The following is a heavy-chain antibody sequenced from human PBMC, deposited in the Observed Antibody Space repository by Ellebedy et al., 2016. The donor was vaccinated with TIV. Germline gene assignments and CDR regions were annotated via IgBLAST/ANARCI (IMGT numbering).Heavy chain of an antibody. D-gene: IGHD3-10*01. Sequence: ASVKVSCXASGYTFTSYDMHWVRQAPGQRLEWMGWINAGNGNTKYSQKFQGRVTITRDTSASTAYMELSSLRSEDTAVHYCARDGYYGLGGMDVWGQGTTVTVSS. V-gene: IGHV1-3*01. CDR3: ARDGYYGLGGMDV. CDR2: INAGNGNT. J-gene: IGHJ6*02. CDR1: GYTFTSYD.